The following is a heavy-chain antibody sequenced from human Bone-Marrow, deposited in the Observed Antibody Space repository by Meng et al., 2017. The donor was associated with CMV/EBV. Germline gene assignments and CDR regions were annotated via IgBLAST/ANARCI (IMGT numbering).Heavy chain of an antibody. Sequence: QVQLVQSGADVKKPGDSVKVSCKASGYIFTDYYIHWVRQAPGQGLEWMGWINPNRGGINYAQKLQGRVTMTTDTSTSTAYMELRSLRSDDTAVYYCARSHRYSPRHFDYWGQGTLVTVSS. V-gene: IGHV1-2*02. CDR1: GYIFTDYY. CDR3: ARSHRYSPRHFDY. J-gene: IGHJ4*02. CDR2: INPNRGGI. D-gene: IGHD2-15*01.